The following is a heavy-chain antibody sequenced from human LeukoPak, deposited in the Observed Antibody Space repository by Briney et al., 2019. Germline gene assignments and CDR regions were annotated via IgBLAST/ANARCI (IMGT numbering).Heavy chain of an antibody. CDR1: GYTFTSYA. D-gene: IGHD6-13*01. CDR2: INTNTGNP. CDR3: ARGRRAAARNWFDP. J-gene: IGHJ5*02. V-gene: IGHV7-4-1*02. Sequence: ASVKVSCKASGYTFTSYAMNWVRQAPGQGLEWMGWINTNTGNPTYAQGFTGRFVFSLDTSVSTAYLQISSLKAEDTAVYYCARGRRAAARNWFDPWGQGTLVTVSS.